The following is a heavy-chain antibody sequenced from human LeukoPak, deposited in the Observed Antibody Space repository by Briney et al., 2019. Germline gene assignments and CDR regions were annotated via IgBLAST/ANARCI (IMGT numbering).Heavy chain of an antibody. Sequence: SETLSLTCAVYSGSFSGYYWSWIRQPPGKRLEWLGEINDSGSVNCNPSLKNRVTLSVDTSKNQFSLRLSPVAAADTAVYYCARRLVDSGASQVSDDWGQGTLVTVSS. CDR3: ARRLVDSGASQVSDD. J-gene: IGHJ4*02. CDR2: INDSGSV. D-gene: IGHD2-15*01. CDR1: SGSFSGYY. V-gene: IGHV4-34*01.